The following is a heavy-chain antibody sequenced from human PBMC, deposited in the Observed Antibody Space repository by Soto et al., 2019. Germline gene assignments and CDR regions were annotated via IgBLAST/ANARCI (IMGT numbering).Heavy chain of an antibody. V-gene: IGHV3-30-3*01. CDR2: ISYDGRNK. J-gene: IGHJ4*02. Sequence: QVQLVESGGGVVQPGRSLRLSCAASGFTFSTYSMHWVRQAPGKGLEWVTLISYDGRNKYYTDSVKGRFTISRDNSKSTIYLQVNSLTIEDTAVYYCARGYPYYYGSGSMFYSDYWGQGTLVTVSS. CDR3: ARGYPYYYGSGSMFYSDY. D-gene: IGHD3-10*01. CDR1: GFTFSTYS.